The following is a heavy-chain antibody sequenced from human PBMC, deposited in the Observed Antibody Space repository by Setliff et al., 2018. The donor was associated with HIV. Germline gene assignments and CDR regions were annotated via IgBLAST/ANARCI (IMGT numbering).Heavy chain of an antibody. J-gene: IGHJ5*02. V-gene: IGHV4-39*01. CDR3: ARRRFGELLKYNWFDP. CDR2: IYHTGST. Sequence: PSETLSLTCTVSGGSINSTSYYWGWIRQPPGNGLEWTGSIYHTGSTYYNPSLKSRVTISVDTSKNQFSLKLSSVTAADTAVYYCARRRFGELLKYNWFDPWGQGTLVTVSS. CDR1: GGSINSTSYY. D-gene: IGHD3-10*01.